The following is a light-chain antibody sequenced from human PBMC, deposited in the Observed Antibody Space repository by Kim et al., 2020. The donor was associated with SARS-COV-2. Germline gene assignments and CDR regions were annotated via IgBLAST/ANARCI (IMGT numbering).Light chain of an antibody. Sequence: QSVLTQPPSVSGAPGQRVTISCTGNRSNIGANYDVHWYQQLPGTAPKLLIYGNTNRPSGVPDRFSGSKSGSSASLAITGLQAEDEADYFCQSYDSSLTGSVFGGGTKVTVL. CDR3: QSYDSSLTGSV. V-gene: IGLV1-40*01. CDR1: RSNIGANYD. J-gene: IGLJ3*02. CDR2: GNT.